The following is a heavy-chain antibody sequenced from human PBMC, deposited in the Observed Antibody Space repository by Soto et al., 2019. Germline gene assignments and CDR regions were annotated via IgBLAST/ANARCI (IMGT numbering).Heavy chain of an antibody. Sequence: ASVKVSCKASGGTFSSYTIHWVRQAPGQSLEWMGWINPENGYTKYSQKFQGRVTITRDTSASTAYMELSGLRSDDTAIYYCARMATFGSLNWFDPWGQGTLVTVSS. CDR3: ARMATFGSLNWFDP. CDR1: GGTFSSYT. J-gene: IGHJ5*02. D-gene: IGHD3-16*01. CDR2: INPENGYT. V-gene: IGHV1-3*01.